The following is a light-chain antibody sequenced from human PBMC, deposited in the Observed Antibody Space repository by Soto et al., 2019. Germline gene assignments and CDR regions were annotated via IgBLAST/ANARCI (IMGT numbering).Light chain of an antibody. Sequence: QSALTQPRSVSGSPGQSVAISCTGTSSDVAGYNYVSWYQQHPGKAPKVMIYEVSKRPSGVPDRFSGSKSGNTASLTISGLQAEDEADYYCCSHAGSYTYVFGTGTKVTVL. CDR2: EVS. CDR1: SSDVAGYNY. CDR3: CSHAGSYTYV. V-gene: IGLV2-11*01. J-gene: IGLJ1*01.